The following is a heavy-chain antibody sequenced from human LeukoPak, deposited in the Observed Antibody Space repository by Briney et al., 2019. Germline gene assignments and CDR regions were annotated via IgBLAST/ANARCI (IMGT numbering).Heavy chain of an antibody. CDR3: ARVMSGYYNVGFDY. D-gene: IGHD3-9*01. V-gene: IGHV3-74*01. CDR1: GFTFSAYW. Sequence: GGSLRLSCAASGFTFSAYWMHWVRQVPGKGLVWVSRINDDGRYTVYADSVKGRFTISRDNAKNSLYLQMNSLRAEDTAVYYCARVMSGYYNVGFDYWGQGTLVAVSS. J-gene: IGHJ4*02. CDR2: INDDGRYT.